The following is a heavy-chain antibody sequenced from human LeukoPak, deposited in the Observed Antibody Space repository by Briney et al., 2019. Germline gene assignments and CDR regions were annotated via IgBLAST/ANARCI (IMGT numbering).Heavy chain of an antibody. CDR3: ARDRRGYSGYDMN. D-gene: IGHD5-12*01. CDR2: INANSGGA. J-gene: IGHJ4*02. V-gene: IGHV1-2*06. Sequence: ASVKVSCKASGYTFNGYYMHWVRQAPGHGLEWMGRINANSGGADSAQKFQGRVTLTIDTSINTAYMELSSLRSDDTAVYYCARDRRGYSGYDMNWGQGTLVTVSS. CDR1: GYTFNGYY.